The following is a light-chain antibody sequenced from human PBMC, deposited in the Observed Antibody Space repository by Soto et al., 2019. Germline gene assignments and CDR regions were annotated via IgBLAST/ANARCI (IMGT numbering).Light chain of an antibody. CDR3: QQYSSSRT. CDR2: GAS. J-gene: IGKJ1*01. Sequence: ETVMTQSPATLSVSPGERATLSCRASQSVYSSLAWYQQKPGQAPRLLIYGASTRATGIPDRFSGSGSETDFNLNISRLEPADVALYYCQQYSSSRTVGQGTTVDSK. V-gene: IGKV3-20*01. CDR1: QSVYSS.